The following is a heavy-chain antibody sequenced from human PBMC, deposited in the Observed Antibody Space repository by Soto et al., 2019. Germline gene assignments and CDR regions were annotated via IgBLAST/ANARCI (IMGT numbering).Heavy chain of an antibody. D-gene: IGHD3-22*01. J-gene: IGHJ6*02. V-gene: IGHV3-49*03. Sequence: PGGSLRLSCTASGFTFGDYAMSWFRQAPGKGLEWVGFIRSKAYGGTTEYAASAKGRFTISRDDSKSIAYLQMNSLKTEDTAVYYCTRADYYDSSGYYRYYYYYGMDVWGQGTTVTVSS. CDR2: IRSKAYGGTT. CDR1: GFTFGDYA. CDR3: TRADYYDSSGYYRYYYYYGMDV.